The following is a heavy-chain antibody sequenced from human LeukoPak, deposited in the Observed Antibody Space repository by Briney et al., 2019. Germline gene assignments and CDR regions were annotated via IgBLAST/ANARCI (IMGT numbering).Heavy chain of an antibody. CDR2: IIPIFGTA. CDR1: GRTFSSYA. D-gene: IGHD2-2*01. Sequence: ASVKVSCKASGRTFSSYAISWVRQAPGQGLEWMGGIIPIFGTANYAQKFQGRVTITADKSTSTAYMELSSLRSEDTAVYYCARGPDIVVVPAASFDYWGQGTLVTVSS. V-gene: IGHV1-69*06. J-gene: IGHJ4*02. CDR3: ARGPDIVVVPAASFDY.